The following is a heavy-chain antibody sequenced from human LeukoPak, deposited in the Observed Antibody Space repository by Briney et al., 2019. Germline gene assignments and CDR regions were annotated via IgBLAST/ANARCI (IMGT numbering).Heavy chain of an antibody. CDR3: ARDPSSTRLNWFDP. CDR1: GYTFTSYG. Sequence: ASVKFSCKASGYTFTSYGISWVRQAPGQGLEWMGWISAYNGNTNYAQKLQGRVTMTTDTSTSTAYMELRSLRSDDTAVYYCARDPSSTRLNWFDPWGQGTLVTVSS. V-gene: IGHV1-18*01. CDR2: ISAYNGNT. D-gene: IGHD2-2*01. J-gene: IGHJ5*02.